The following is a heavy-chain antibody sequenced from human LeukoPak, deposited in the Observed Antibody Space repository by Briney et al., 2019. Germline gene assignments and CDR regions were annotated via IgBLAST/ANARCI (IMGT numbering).Heavy chain of an antibody. J-gene: IGHJ4*02. CDR2: FDPEDGET. CDR1: GYTLTELS. V-gene: IGHV1-24*01. CDR3: ATSKYYDFWRLY. Sequence: ASVKVSCKVSGYTLTELSMHWLRQAPGKGLEWMGGFDPEDGETIYAQKFQGRVTMTEDTSTDTAYMELSSLRSEDTAVNYCATSKYYDFWRLYWGQGTLVTVSS. D-gene: IGHD3-3*01.